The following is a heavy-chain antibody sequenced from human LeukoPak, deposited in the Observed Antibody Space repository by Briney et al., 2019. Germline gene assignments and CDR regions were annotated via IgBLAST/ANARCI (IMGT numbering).Heavy chain of an antibody. Sequence: SETLSLTCTVSGGSTNSYYWSWIRQPAGQGLEWIGCIYSSGATNYNPSLKSRVTMSVDTSKNQFSLKLNSVTAADTAVYFCARVSSGWSYYFDYWGQGTLVTVSS. CDR2: IYSSGAT. CDR1: GGSTNSYY. V-gene: IGHV4-4*07. J-gene: IGHJ4*02. CDR3: ARVSSGWSYYFDY. D-gene: IGHD6-19*01.